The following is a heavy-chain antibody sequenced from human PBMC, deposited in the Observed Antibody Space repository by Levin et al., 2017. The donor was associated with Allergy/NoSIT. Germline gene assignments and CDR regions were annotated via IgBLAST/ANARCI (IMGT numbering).Heavy chain of an antibody. Sequence: GGSLRLSCAASGFTFGSYGMSWVRQAPGKGLEWVSVVSGSGDSTYYVDSVKGRFTISRDSSKSTLYLQMNSLRAEDTAVYYCAKDYTSSWYYFDFWGQGTLVTVSS. V-gene: IGHV3-23*01. D-gene: IGHD6-13*01. CDR2: VSGSGDST. CDR3: AKDYTSSWYYFDF. CDR1: GFTFGSYG. J-gene: IGHJ4*02.